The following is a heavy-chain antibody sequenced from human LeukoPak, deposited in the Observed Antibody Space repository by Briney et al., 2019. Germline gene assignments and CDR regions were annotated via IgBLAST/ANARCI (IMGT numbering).Heavy chain of an antibody. D-gene: IGHD1-26*01. V-gene: IGHV1-46*03. Sequence: PSVTVSFTASGYTFTSYYMQWMRQAQGQGLERMGMINPSGGSTSYAQKFQGRVTMTWDMSTSTVYMERSSLGSEDTAVYYCARSRSGSYYFFAFYIWGQGTMVTVSS. CDR1: GYTFTSYY. CDR3: ARSRSGSYYFFAFYI. J-gene: IGHJ3*02. CDR2: INPSGGST.